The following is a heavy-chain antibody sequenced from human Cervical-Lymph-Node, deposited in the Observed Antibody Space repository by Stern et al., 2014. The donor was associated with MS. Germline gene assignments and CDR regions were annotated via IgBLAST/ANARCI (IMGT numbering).Heavy chain of an antibody. CDR3: ARGPMITFGGVISYYFDY. Sequence: VQLVQSGGGVVQPGRSLRLSCAASGFTFSSYGMHWVRQAPGKGLEWVAVIWSDGSNKYYADSVKGRFTISRDNSKNTLYLQMNSLRAEDTAVYYCARGPMITFGGVISYYFDYWGQGTLVTVSS. V-gene: IGHV3-33*01. J-gene: IGHJ4*02. D-gene: IGHD3-16*02. CDR1: GFTFSSYG. CDR2: IWSDGSNK.